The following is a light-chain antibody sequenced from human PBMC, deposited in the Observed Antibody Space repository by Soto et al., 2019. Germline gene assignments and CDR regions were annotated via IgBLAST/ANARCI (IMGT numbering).Light chain of an antibody. CDR3: QQYNNWPPVT. V-gene: IGKV3-15*01. J-gene: IGKJ1*01. Sequence: EIVMTQSPATLSVSPGERATLSCRASQSVSSNLAWYQQKPGQAPRLLIYGASTMATGIPARFSGSGSGTEFTLTISSLQSEYFAVYYCQQYNNWPPVTFGQGTKVDIK. CDR1: QSVSSN. CDR2: GAS.